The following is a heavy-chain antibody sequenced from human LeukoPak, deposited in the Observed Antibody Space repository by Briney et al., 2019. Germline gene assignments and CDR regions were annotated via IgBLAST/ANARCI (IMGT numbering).Heavy chain of an antibody. CDR1: GFTFSSYA. D-gene: IGHD5-12*01. J-gene: IGHJ6*03. Sequence: PGGSLRLSCAASGFTFSSYAMHWVRQASGKGLEWVAVISYDGSNKYYADSVKGRFTISRDNSKNTLYLQMNSLRAEDTAVYYCAKGTRSSGYDYVSYYYYYMDVWGKGTTVTISS. CDR2: ISYDGSNK. CDR3: AKGTRSSGYDYVSYYYYYMDV. V-gene: IGHV3-30*04.